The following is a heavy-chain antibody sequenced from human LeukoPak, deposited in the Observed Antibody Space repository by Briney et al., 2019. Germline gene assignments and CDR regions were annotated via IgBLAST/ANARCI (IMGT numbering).Heavy chain of an antibody. CDR3: ATLKGLARLFDY. V-gene: IGHV4-39*01. J-gene: IGHJ4*02. Sequence: PSETLSLTCIVSGASISSSSYYWGWIRQPPGKGLEWIASIYYGGSTYYNPSLKSRVTISVDTFKNQFSLKLSSVTAADTAVYYCATLKGLARLFDYWGQGTPVTVSS. CDR2: IYYGGST. D-gene: IGHD3/OR15-3a*01. CDR1: GASISSSSYY.